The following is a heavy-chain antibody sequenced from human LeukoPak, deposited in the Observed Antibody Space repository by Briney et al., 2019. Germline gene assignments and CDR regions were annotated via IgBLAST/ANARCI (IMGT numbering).Heavy chain of an antibody. D-gene: IGHD6-19*01. CDR1: GYTFTSYY. V-gene: IGHV1-46*01. J-gene: IGHJ4*02. CDR2: INPSGGTT. CDR3: ASVGRAGYSSGWYDY. Sequence: ASVKVSCKASGYTFTSYYMHWVRQAPGQGLEWMGLINPSGGTTSYAQKFQGRVTMTRDTSTSTVYMELSSLRSEDTAVYYCASVGRAGYSSGWYDYWGQGTLVTVSS.